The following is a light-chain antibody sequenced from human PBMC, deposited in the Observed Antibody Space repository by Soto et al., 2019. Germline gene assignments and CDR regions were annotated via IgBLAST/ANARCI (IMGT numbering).Light chain of an antibody. V-gene: IGKV1-17*01. CDR1: QGISND. Sequence: DIQMTQSPSSLSASVGDRVTITCRASQGISNDLCWYQQKPGKAPKRMIYAESSLQSRVPSRFTGSGSVTDFSLTISSLQPEDLATSECLQHNSYPLTVGGGTKVEIK. CDR3: LQHNSYPLT. CDR2: AES. J-gene: IGKJ4*01.